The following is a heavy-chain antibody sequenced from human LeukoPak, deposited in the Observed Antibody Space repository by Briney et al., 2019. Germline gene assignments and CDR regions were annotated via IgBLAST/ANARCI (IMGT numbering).Heavy chain of an antibody. CDR3: ASAAPNWGRHAFDI. CDR1: GGSISSYY. V-gene: IGHV4-59*08. Sequence: SETLSLTCTVSGGSISSYYWSWIRQPPGKGLEWIGYIYYSGSSNYNPSLKSRVTISVDTSKNQFSLKLSSVTAADTAVYYCASAAPNWGRHAFDIWGQGTMVTVSS. J-gene: IGHJ3*02. CDR2: IYYSGSS. D-gene: IGHD7-27*01.